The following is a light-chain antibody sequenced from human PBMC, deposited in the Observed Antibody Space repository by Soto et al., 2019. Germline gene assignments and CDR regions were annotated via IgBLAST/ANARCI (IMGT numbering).Light chain of an antibody. CDR2: LNSDGSH. J-gene: IGLJ1*01. CDR3: QTWGTGGGYV. Sequence: QPVLTQSPSASASLGASVKLTCTLSSGHSSYAIAWHQQQPEKGPRYLMKLNSDGSHSKGDGIPDRFSGSSSGAERYLTISSLQSEDEADYYWQTWGTGGGYVFGTGTKVTVL. CDR1: SGHSSYA. V-gene: IGLV4-69*01.